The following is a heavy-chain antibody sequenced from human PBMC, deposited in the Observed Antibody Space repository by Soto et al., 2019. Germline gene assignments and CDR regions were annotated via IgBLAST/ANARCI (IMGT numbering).Heavy chain of an antibody. CDR3: AADATAWQQMVPSDY. J-gene: IGHJ4*02. Sequence: GASVKVSCKASGYTFNSYGITWVRQAPGQGLEWIGWISAYNGKTNYAQRFQDRVTLTRDMSTATTYMELSRLTSEDTAIYYCAADATAWQQMVPSDYWGQGTLVTVSS. V-gene: IGHV1-18*01. D-gene: IGHD2-8*01. CDR1: GYTFNSYG. CDR2: ISAYNGKT.